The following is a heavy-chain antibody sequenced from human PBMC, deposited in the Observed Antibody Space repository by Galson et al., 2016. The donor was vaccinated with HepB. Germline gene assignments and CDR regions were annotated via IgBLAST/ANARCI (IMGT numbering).Heavy chain of an antibody. CDR3: ARDRGYCTGGNCYRFFDI. CDR1: GFSFNIFS. V-gene: IGHV3-48*01. CDR2: SDTTSTTT. D-gene: IGHD2-15*01. J-gene: IGHJ3*02. Sequence: SLRLSCAASGFSFNIFSVSWVRQAPGKGLEWISYSDTTSTTTYYAESVRGRFTISRDNAKRLAHLQLNSLRVDDTAVYYCARDRGYCTGGNCYRFFDIWGQGTMVTVSS.